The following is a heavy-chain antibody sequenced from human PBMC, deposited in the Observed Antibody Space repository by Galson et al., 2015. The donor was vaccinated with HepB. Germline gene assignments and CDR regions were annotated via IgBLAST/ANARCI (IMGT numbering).Heavy chain of an antibody. CDR1: GFTFSSYS. Sequence: SLRLSCAASGFTFSSYSMNWVRQAPGKGLEWVSFISTSSTYINYADSVKGRFTISRDNAKNSLYLQMNSLRVEDTAVYYCARGPVGGSYFFYYWGQGTLVTVSS. V-gene: IGHV3-21*01. CDR2: ISTSSTYI. D-gene: IGHD1-26*01. CDR3: ARGPVGGSYFFYY. J-gene: IGHJ4*02.